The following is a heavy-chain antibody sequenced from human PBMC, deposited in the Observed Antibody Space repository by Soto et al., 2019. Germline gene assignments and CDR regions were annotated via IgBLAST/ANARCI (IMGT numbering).Heavy chain of an antibody. Sequence: GGSLRLSCAASGFSFSDSAMHWVRQAPGKGLEWVSVIYSGGSTSYADSVKGRFTISRGNAKNTLYLQMNSLRAEDTAVYYCAVAVAGPTAIGYWGQGTLVTVSS. CDR2: IYSGGST. CDR1: GFSFSDSA. CDR3: AVAVAGPTAIGY. V-gene: IGHV3-74*01. D-gene: IGHD6-19*01. J-gene: IGHJ4*02.